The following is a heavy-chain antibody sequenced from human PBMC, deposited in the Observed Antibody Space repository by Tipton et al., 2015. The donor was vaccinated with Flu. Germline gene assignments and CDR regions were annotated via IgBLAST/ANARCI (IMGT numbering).Heavy chain of an antibody. J-gene: IGHJ5*02. CDR3: ARVNRSWLVP. D-gene: IGHD2/OR15-2a*01. CDR1: GDSMNGAYYF. Sequence: TLSLTCSVSGDSMNGAYYFWTWIRQPAGKGLQWVGRISSTGETDYNLPLRGRVSVSMYTSKNQFSLKLRSVTAEDTAVYYCARVNRSWLVPWGQGTLVTVSS. V-gene: IGHV4-61*02. CDR2: ISSTGET.